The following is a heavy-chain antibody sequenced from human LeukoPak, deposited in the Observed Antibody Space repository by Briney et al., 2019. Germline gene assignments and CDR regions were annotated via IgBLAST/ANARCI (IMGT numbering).Heavy chain of an antibody. CDR2: IIPIFGTA. Sequence: SVKVSCKASGGTFSSYAISWVRQAPGQGLEWMGGIIPIFGTANYAQKFQGRVTITADESTSTAYMELGSLRSEDTAVYYCARKRWPTGYFDYWGQGTLVTVSS. CDR3: ARKRWPTGYFDY. CDR1: GGTFSSYA. J-gene: IGHJ4*02. V-gene: IGHV1-69*13. D-gene: IGHD5-24*01.